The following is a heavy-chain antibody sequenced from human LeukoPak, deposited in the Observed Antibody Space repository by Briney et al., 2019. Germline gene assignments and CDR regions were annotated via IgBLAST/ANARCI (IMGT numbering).Heavy chain of an antibody. CDR3: ARAIPGTGY. V-gene: IGHV4-34*01. D-gene: IGHD6-13*01. CDR2: ISPSGAT. CDR1: GVSFSGYS. J-gene: IGHJ4*02. Sequence: SETLSLTCAVYGVSFSGYSWTWIRQPPEKGLEWIGEISPSGATNYSPSLKSRVTISIDTSKNQFFLNLSSVTAADTAIYYCARAIPGTGYWGQGTLVTVSS.